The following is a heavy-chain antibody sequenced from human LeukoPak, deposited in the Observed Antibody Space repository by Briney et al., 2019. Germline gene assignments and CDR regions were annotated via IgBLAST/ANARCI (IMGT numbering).Heavy chain of an antibody. J-gene: IGHJ5*02. CDR2: INPNSGGT. Sequence: ASVKVSCKASGYTFTGYYMHWVRQAPGQGLEWMGWINPNSGGTNYAQKFQGRVTMTRDTSINTAYMELSRLRSDDTAVYYCARWVVGPAAEYNWFDPWGQGTLVTVSS. D-gene: IGHD2-2*01. V-gene: IGHV1-2*02. CDR3: ARWVVGPAAEYNWFDP. CDR1: GYTFTGYY.